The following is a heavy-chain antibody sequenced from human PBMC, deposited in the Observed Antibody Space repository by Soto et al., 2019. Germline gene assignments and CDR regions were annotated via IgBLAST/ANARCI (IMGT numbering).Heavy chain of an antibody. V-gene: IGHV3-23*01. Sequence: EVQLLESGGGLVQPGGSLRLSCAASGFTFSSYAMSWVRQAPGKGLEWVSAISGSGGSTYYADSVKGRFTISRDNSKTTLYLQMNSQIAEDTAVYYCATPGYSSGWYEYWGQGTLVTVSS. J-gene: IGHJ4*02. CDR3: ATPGYSSGWYEY. CDR2: ISGSGGST. D-gene: IGHD6-19*01. CDR1: GFTFSSYA.